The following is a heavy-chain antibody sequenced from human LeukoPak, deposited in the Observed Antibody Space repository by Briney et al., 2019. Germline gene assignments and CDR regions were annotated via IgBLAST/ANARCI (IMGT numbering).Heavy chain of an antibody. V-gene: IGHV1-69*05. CDR2: IIPIFGRA. Sequence: ASVKVSFKASGGTFSIYAISWVRQAPGQGNEWMGRIIPIFGRANYAQKFQSRVTITTHESTSTAYMELSSLRSEDTPVYYCARELGHYDILTGYYRGYFDYWGQGTLVTVSS. CDR3: ARELGHYDILTGYYRGYFDY. J-gene: IGHJ4*02. CDR1: GGTFSIYA. D-gene: IGHD3-9*01.